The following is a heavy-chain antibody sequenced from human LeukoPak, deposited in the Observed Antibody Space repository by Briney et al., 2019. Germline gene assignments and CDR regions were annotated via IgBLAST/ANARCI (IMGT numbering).Heavy chain of an antibody. J-gene: IGHJ5*02. CDR1: GGSISSSSYY. D-gene: IGHD2-2*01. CDR2: IYYSGST. V-gene: IGHV4-39*01. CDR3: ARHAHIVVVPAALNWFDP. Sequence: SETLSLTCTVSGGSISSSSYYWGWLRQPPGKGLEWIGSIYYSGSTYYNPSLKSRVTISVDTSKNQFSLKLSSVTAADTAVYYCARHAHIVVVPAALNWFDPWGQGTLVTVSS.